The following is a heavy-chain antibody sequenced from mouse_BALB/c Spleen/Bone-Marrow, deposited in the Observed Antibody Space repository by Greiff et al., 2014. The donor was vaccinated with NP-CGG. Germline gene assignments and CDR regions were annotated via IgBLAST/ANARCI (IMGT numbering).Heavy chain of an antibody. D-gene: IGHD3-2*01. CDR3: ARRQLGPAWFAY. J-gene: IGHJ3*01. Sequence: VQLKESRPELVKPGTSVKISCKTSGYTFTEYTIHWVKQSHGKSLEWIGGINPNNGVTAYNQKFRGKATLTVDKSSSTAYMELRSLTSEDSAVYYCARRQLGPAWFAYWGQGTPVTVSA. CDR1: GYTFTEYT. V-gene: IGHV1-18*01. CDR2: INPNNGVT.